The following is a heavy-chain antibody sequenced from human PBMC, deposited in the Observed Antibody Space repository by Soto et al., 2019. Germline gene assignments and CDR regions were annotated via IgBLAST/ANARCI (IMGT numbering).Heavy chain of an antibody. CDR2: IGGRGGST. CDR1: GFTFSNSA. CDR3: AKDTGRGGGSVFDY. D-gene: IGHD2-15*01. V-gene: IGHV3-23*01. J-gene: IGHJ4*02. Sequence: EVQLLESGGGLVQPGGSLRLSCAASGFTFSNSAMSWVRQAPGKGLEWVSAIGGRGGSTYYADSVKGRFTIPRDDSKNTLYLQMSSLRAEDTALYYCAKDTGRGGGSVFDYWGQGTLVTVSS.